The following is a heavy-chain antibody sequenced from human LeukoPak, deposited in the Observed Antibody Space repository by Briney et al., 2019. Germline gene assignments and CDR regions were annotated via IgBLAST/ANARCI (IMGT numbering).Heavy chain of an antibody. CDR2: ISNSGGST. D-gene: IGHD2-21*01. Sequence: GGSLRLSCAASGFTFRTYAMTLVRQAPGKGLELVSAISNSGGSTYYADSVRGRFTISRDNSKNTLYLQMNSLRAEDPAVYYCPKDLFLWYFDLWGRGTLVTVS. V-gene: IGHV3-23*01. CDR1: GFTFRTYA. CDR3: PKDLFLWYFDL. J-gene: IGHJ2*01.